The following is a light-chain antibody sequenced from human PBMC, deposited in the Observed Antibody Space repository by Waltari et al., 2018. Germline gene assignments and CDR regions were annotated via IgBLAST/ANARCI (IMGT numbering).Light chain of an antibody. Sequence: DIVMTQSPLSLPVTPGEPASISCSSSQSLLHSNGYNYLDWYLQKPGPSPQLLIYLGSNRASGVPDRFSGSGSGTDFTLKISRVEAEDVGVYYCMQALQTHAFGQGTRLEIK. CDR1: QSLLHSNGYNY. CDR3: MQALQTHA. CDR2: LGS. V-gene: IGKV2-28*01. J-gene: IGKJ5*01.